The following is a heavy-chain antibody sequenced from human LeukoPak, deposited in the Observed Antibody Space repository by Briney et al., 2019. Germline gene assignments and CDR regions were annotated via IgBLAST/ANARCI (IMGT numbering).Heavy chain of an antibody. D-gene: IGHD2-8*02. J-gene: IGHJ4*02. CDR1: GASINSFY. CDR2: ILTSGGT. CDR3: ARLLARGDFDS. Sequence: PSETLSLTCTVSGASINSFYCSWIRQSAGKGLEWIGRILTSGGTNYNPSLKNRVTISLDTSKNQFSLRVSSVTAADTAVYYCARLLARGDFDSWGQGTLVTVSS. V-gene: IGHV4-4*07.